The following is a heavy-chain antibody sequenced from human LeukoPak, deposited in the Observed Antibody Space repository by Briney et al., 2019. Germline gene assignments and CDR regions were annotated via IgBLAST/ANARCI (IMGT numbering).Heavy chain of an antibody. Sequence: SVKVSCKFSGYTLTELSMHWVRQAPGKGLEWMGGFDPEDGETIYAQKFQGRVTMTEDTSTDTAYMELSSLRSEDTAVYYCATPQGDTAMVPYYFDYWGQGTLVTVSS. CDR3: ATPQGDTAMVPYYFDY. CDR1: GYTLTELS. V-gene: IGHV1-24*01. J-gene: IGHJ4*02. CDR2: FDPEDGET. D-gene: IGHD5-18*01.